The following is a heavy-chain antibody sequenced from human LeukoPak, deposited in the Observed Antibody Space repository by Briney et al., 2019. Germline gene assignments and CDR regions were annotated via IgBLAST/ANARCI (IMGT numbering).Heavy chain of an antibody. D-gene: IGHD3-10*01. Sequence: GRSLRLSCAASGFTFSNYGIHWVRQAPGRGLEWVAVIWYDGSEIYYGDSVRGRFTISRDNSKNTLYLQMSSLRAEDSAIYYCASQGGSGDYASKSWFDPWGQGTLVTVSS. CDR1: GFTFSNYG. J-gene: IGHJ5*02. V-gene: IGHV3-33*01. CDR2: IWYDGSEI. CDR3: ASQGGSGDYASKSWFDP.